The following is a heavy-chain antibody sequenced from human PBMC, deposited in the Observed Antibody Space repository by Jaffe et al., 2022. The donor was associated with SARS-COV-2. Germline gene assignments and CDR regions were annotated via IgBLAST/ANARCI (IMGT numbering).Heavy chain of an antibody. V-gene: IGHV3-23*05. J-gene: IGHJ4*02. D-gene: IGHD3-9*01. CDR1: GFTFSNYA. CDR2: ITKSGNT. CDR3: ARRFEWRLSFDQ. Sequence: EVQLLESGGGLMRPGGSLRLSCAASGFTFSNYAMSWLRQAPGQGPEWVSTITKSGNTFYADSVKGRFTISRDNSNSALYLQMNGLRVDDTAIYYCARRFEWRLSFDQWGQGSQVSVSS.